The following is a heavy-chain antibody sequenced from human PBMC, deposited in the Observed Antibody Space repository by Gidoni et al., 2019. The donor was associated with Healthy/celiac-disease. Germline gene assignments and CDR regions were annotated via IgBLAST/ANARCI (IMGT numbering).Heavy chain of an antibody. CDR2: INSDGSST. J-gene: IGHJ4*02. D-gene: IGHD1-26*01. CDR1: GFTFSSYW. V-gene: IGHV3-74*01. Sequence: EVQLVESGGGLVQPGGSLRLSWAASGFTFSSYWMHWVRQAPGKGLVWVSRINSDGSSTSYADSVKGRFTISRDNAKNTLYLQMNSLRAEDTAVYYCARASIYSGGPFDYWGQGTLVTVSS. CDR3: ARASIYSGGPFDY.